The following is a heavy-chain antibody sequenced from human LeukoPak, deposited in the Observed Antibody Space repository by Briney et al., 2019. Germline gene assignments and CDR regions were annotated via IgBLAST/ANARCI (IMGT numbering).Heavy chain of an antibody. V-gene: IGHV3-74*01. J-gene: IGHJ4*02. D-gene: IGHD3-3*01. CDR2: INSDGSST. Sequence: GGSLRLSCAASGFTFSSYWMHWVRHAPGKGLVWVSRINSDGSSTSYADSVKGRFTISRDNAKNTLYLQMNSLRAEDTAVYYCARAVGVVITDLSIDYWGQGTLVTVSS. CDR1: GFTFSSYW. CDR3: ARAVGVVITDLSIDY.